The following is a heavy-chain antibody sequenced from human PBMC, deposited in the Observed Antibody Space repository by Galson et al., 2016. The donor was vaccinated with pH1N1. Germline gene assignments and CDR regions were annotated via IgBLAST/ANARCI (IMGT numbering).Heavy chain of an antibody. V-gene: IGHV1-46*01. CDR2: IDPRGGT. J-gene: IGHJ4*02. CDR3: ARDLARQHDS. Sequence: SVKVSCKASGYIFTSYYIHWVRQAPGQGLEWLGVIDPRGGTTYAQKFYGRVTMTSDTSTNTVSLELSSLKSDDTAVYFCARDLARQHDSWGQGTLVTVSS. CDR1: GYIFTSYY.